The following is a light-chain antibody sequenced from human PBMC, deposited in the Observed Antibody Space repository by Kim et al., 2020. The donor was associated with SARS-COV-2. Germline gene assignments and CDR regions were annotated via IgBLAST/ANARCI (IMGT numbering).Light chain of an antibody. CDR1: RPNIGAGYD. CDR2: GNN. J-gene: IGLJ3*02. CDR3: QSYDSSLRGSL. V-gene: IGLV1-40*01. Sequence: QRVTITYTGSRPNIGAGYDVHWYQHSPGTAPKLRISGNNTRPSGVPDRFSGSKSDTSASLAITGLQAEDEADYYCQSYDSSLRGSLFGGGTQLTVL.